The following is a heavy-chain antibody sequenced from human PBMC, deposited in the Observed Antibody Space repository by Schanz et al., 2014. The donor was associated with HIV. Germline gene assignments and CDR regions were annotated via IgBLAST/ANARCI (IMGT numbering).Heavy chain of an antibody. CDR3: AKDRNYYDSRYRGKGNYYYYYGMDV. D-gene: IGHD3-22*01. J-gene: IGHJ6*02. Sequence: VQLVESGGGVVQPGRSLRLSCAASGFTFDSYGIHWVRQAPGKGLEWVAVIWNDGSNTFYADSVKGRFTISRDNSKNTLYLQLKSLRAEDTAVYYCAKDRNYYDSRYRGKGNYYYYYGMDVWGQGTTVTVSS. CDR2: IWNDGSNT. CDR1: GFTFDSYG. V-gene: IGHV3-30*18.